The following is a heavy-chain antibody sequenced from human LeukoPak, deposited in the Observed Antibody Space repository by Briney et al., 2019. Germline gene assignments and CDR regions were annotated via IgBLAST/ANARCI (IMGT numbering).Heavy chain of an antibody. CDR3: ARDDYGMDV. CDR2: IWYDGSNR. CDR1: GFTFSSYG. V-gene: IGHV3-33*08. J-gene: IGHJ6*02. Sequence: PARSLRLSCAASGFTFSSYGMHWVRQAPGKGLEWVAVIWYDGSNRYYADSVRGRFTISRDNSKNTLYLQMNSLRAEDTDVYYCARDDYGMDVWGQGTTVTVSS.